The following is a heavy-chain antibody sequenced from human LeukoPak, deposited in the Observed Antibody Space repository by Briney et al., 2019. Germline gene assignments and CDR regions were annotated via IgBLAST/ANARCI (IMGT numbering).Heavy chain of an antibody. CDR1: GGLISISTYY. D-gene: IGHD3-16*01. J-gene: IGHJ5*02. CDR2: IYYSGST. V-gene: IGHV4-39*01. Sequence: PSETLSLTCTVSGGLISISTYYWGWIRQPPGKGLEWIGSIYYSGSTYYNPSLKSRVTISVDTSKDQFSLKLSSVTAADTAVYYCARHGHWGSFQEHNWFDPWGQGTLVTVSS. CDR3: ARHGHWGSFQEHNWFDP.